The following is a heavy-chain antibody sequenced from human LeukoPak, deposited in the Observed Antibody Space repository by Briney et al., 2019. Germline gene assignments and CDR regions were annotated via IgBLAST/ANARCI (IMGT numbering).Heavy chain of an antibody. Sequence: SGGSLRLSCAASGFTFSSYAMHWVRQAPGKGLEYVSAISSNGGSAYYANSVKGRFTISRDNSKNTLYLQMGSLRAEDMAVYYCARRGYTYGYDYWGQGTLVTVSS. CDR3: ARRGYTYGYDY. V-gene: IGHV3-64*01. J-gene: IGHJ4*02. CDR2: ISSNGGSA. D-gene: IGHD5-18*01. CDR1: GFTFSSYA.